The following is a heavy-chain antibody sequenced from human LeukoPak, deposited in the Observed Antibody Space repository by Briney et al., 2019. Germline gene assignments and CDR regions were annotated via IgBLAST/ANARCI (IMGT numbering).Heavy chain of an antibody. Sequence: GGTLRLSCAASGFTFSSYAMSWVRQAPGKGLEWVSAISGSGDSTYYADSVKGRFTISRDNSKNTLYLQMNSLRAEDTAVYYCARGGLKPPVGAGAAFDIWGQGTMVTVSS. CDR1: GFTFSSYA. V-gene: IGHV3-23*01. J-gene: IGHJ3*02. CDR2: ISGSGDST. D-gene: IGHD6-19*01. CDR3: ARGGLKPPVGAGAAFDI.